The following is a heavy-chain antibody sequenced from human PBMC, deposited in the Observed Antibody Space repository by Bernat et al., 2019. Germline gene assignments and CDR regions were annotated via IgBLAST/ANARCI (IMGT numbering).Heavy chain of an antibody. V-gene: IGHV3-23*01. CDR1: GFTFSSYA. D-gene: IGHD6-13*01. CDR2: ISGSGGGT. J-gene: IGHJ4*02. CDR3: AKGKQQLVAPLIFDY. Sequence: EVQLLESGGGLVQPGGSLRLSCAASGFTFSSYAMSWVRQAPGKGLEWVSAISGSGGGTYYADAVKGRFTISRDNSKTTLYLQMNSLRAEDTAVYYCAKGKQQLVAPLIFDYWGQGTLVTVSS.